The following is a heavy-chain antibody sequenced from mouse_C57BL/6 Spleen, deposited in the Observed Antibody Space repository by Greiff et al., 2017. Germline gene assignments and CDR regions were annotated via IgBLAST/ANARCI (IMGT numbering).Heavy chain of an antibody. Sequence: VQLQQPGAELVKPGASVKLSCKASGYTFTSYWMQWVKQRPGQGLEWIGEIDPSDSYTNYNQKFKGKATLTVDTSSSTAYMQLSSLTSEDSAVYYCARGSKTAMDYWGQGTSVTVSS. CDR2: IDPSDSYT. J-gene: IGHJ4*01. V-gene: IGHV1-50*01. CDR3: ARGSKTAMDY. CDR1: GYTFTSYW.